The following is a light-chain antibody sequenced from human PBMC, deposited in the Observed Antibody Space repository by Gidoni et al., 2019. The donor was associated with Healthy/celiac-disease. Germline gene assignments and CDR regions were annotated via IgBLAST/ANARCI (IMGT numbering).Light chain of an antibody. J-gene: IGKJ4*01. Sequence: EIVLTQSPGTLSLSPGERATLSCRASQRVSSSYLAWYQQKPGQAPRLLIDGASRRATGIPDRFSGSGSGTDFTLTISRLEPEDFAVYYCQQYGSSLLTFGGGTKVEIK. CDR2: GAS. CDR1: QRVSSSY. CDR3: QQYGSSLLT. V-gene: IGKV3-20*01.